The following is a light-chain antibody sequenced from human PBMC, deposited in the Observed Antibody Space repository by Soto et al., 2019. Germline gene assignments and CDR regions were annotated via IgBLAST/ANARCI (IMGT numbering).Light chain of an antibody. CDR1: SSDVGGYNY. CDR3: SSYTSSSTLVV. CDR2: EVS. Sequence: QSALTQPASVSGSPGQSITISCTGTSSDVGGYNYVSWYQQHPGKAPKLMIYEVSNRPSGVSNRFSGSKSGNTASLTISGLQAGDEADYSCSSYTSSSTLVVFGGGTKVTVL. J-gene: IGLJ2*01. V-gene: IGLV2-14*01.